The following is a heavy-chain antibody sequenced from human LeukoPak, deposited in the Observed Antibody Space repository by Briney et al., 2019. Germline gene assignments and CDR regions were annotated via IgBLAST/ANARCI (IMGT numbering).Heavy chain of an antibody. CDR2: ISSNGGST. J-gene: IGHJ4*02. CDR1: GFTFSSYA. D-gene: IGHD3-9*01. Sequence: PGGSLRLSCAASGFTFSSYAMHWVRQAPGKGLEYVSAISSNGGSTYYANSVKGRFTISRDNSKNTLYLQMGSLRAEDMAVYYCARAHLQNYDILTGYFDYWGQGTLVTVSS. V-gene: IGHV3-64*01. CDR3: ARAHLQNYDILTGYFDY.